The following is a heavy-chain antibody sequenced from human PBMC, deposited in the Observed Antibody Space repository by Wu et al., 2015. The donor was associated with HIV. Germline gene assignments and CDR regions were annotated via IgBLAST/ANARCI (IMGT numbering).Heavy chain of an antibody. V-gene: IGHV1-46*01. CDR1: GYTFINNF. Sequence: QIQLVQSRAAVKKPGASVKVSCSTFGYTFINNFLHWVRQAPGQGLEWMGIINPSAGSTSYAQKFQGRVTMTRDTSTSTVYMELRSLRSDDTAIFYCARGKYGGNVDYWGQGNAGHRLL. J-gene: IGHJ4*02. CDR3: ARGKYGGNVDY. D-gene: IGHD4-23*01. CDR2: INPSAGST.